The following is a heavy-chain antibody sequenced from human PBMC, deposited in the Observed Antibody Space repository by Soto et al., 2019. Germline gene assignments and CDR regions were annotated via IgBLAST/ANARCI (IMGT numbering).Heavy chain of an antibody. D-gene: IGHD1-1*01. CDR2: IGTSGATT. V-gene: IGHV3-23*04. CDR3: AKLRNNCGSAF. CDR1: GFTFTNFG. J-gene: IGHJ4*02. Sequence: EVQLVESGGGLVQPGGSLRLSCAASGFTFTNFGMSWVRQAPGKGLEWVSSIGTSGATTYYADSVKGRFTISRDNSKNTLSLQMNSMRAEDTAVYDGAKLRNNCGSAFWGQGTLVAVSS.